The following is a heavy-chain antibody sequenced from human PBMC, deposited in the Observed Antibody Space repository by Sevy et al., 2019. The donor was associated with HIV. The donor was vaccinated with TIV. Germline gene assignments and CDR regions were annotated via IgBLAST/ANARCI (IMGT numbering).Heavy chain of an antibody. CDR1: GFTVSANY. D-gene: IGHD4-17*01. V-gene: IGHV3-66*01. CDR2: IYSDGTT. CDR3: ARDLEFYDYGDYGPAFMPDY. J-gene: IGHJ4*02. Sequence: GGSLRLSCAVSGFTVSANYMTWVRQAPGKGLEWVSVIYSDGTTHHADSVKGRFTISRDIAKNTLHLQMNSLRAEDTAVYYCARDLEFYDYGDYGPAFMPDYWGQGTLVTVSS.